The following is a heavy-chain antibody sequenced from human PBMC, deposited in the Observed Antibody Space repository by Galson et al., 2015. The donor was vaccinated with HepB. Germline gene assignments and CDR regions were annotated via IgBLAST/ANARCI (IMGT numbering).Heavy chain of an antibody. CDR1: GFTFSSYG. CDR3: AKDLGIVGATDYYYYGMDV. J-gene: IGHJ6*02. D-gene: IGHD1-26*01. V-gene: IGHV3-30*18. CDR2: ISYDGSNK. Sequence: SLRLSCAASGFTFSSYGMHWVRQAPGKGLEWVAVISYDGSNKYYADSVKGRFTISRDNSKNTLYLQMNSLRAEDTAVYYCAKDLGIVGATDYYYYGMDVWGQGTTVTVSS.